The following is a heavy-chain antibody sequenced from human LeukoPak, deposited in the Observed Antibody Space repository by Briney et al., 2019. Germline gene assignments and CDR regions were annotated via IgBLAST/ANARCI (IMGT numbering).Heavy chain of an antibody. CDR3: AKDSSAVATITLFDS. CDR2: ISCDGSDK. CDR1: GFTFSTYG. Sequence: PGGSLRLSCEASGFTFSTYGMHWVRQAPGKGLEWVAVISCDGSDKYYADSVKGRFTISRDDSKNTLYLHMNSLRAEDTAVYYCAKDSSAVATITLFDSWGQGTLVTVSS. D-gene: IGHD5-12*01. J-gene: IGHJ4*02. V-gene: IGHV3-30*18.